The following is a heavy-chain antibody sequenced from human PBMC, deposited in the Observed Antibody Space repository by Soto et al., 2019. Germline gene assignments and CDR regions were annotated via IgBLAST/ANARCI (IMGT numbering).Heavy chain of an antibody. CDR1: GFSLSTGGVG. Sequence: QITLKESGPSLVKPTQTLTLTCTFSGFSLSTGGVGVGWIRQPPGKALEWLALIYWDDDKRYSPSLRSRLTVTKHTSKNQVVLTRTNMDPVHTATYYCAHSRCGGDCLQSYSSHYYYGMDVWGQGPTVTVSS. J-gene: IGHJ6*02. D-gene: IGHD2-21*02. CDR3: AHSRCGGDCLQSYSSHYYYGMDV. CDR2: IYWDDDK. V-gene: IGHV2-5*02.